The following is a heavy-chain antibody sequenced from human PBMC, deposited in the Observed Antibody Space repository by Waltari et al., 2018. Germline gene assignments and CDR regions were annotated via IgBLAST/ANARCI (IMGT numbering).Heavy chain of an antibody. V-gene: IGHV3-30*18. CDR2: IWYDGSNK. CDR1: GFTFSSYG. D-gene: IGHD3-22*01. J-gene: IGHJ4*02. Sequence: QVQLVESGGGVVQPGRSLRLSCAASGFTFSSYGMHWVRQAPGKGLEWVAVIWYDGSNKYYADSVKGRFTISRDNSKNTLYPQMNSLRAEDTAMYYCAKGKHYYDSSGYLDYWGQGTLVTVSS. CDR3: AKGKHYYDSSGYLDY.